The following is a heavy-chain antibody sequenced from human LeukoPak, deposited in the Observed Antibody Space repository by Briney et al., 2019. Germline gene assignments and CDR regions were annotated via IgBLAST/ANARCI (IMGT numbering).Heavy chain of an antibody. J-gene: IGHJ4*02. CDR3: AKDLYYDFWSGYFDY. CDR1: GFTFSSYG. V-gene: IGHV3-30*02. D-gene: IGHD3-3*01. CDR2: IRYDGSNK. Sequence: HPGGSLRLSCAASGFTFSSYGMHWVRQAPGKGLEWVAFIRYDGSNKYYADSVKGRFTISRDNSKNTLYLQMNSPRAEDTAVYYCAKDLYYDFWSGYFDYWGQGTLVTVSS.